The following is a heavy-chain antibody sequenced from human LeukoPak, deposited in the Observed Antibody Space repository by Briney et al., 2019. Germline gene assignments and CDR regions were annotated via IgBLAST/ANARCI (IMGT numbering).Heavy chain of an antibody. CDR2: ISGSGGST. V-gene: IGHV3-23*01. J-gene: IGHJ4*02. D-gene: IGHD3-22*01. Sequence: GGSLRLSCAASGFTFNNYAMSWVREAPGKGLEWGSGISGSGGSTNYADSVKGRFTISRDNPKNTLYLQMNSLRAEDTAVYYCAKDVEVIITVFDYWGQGTLVTVSS. CDR3: AKDVEVIITVFDY. CDR1: GFTFNNYA.